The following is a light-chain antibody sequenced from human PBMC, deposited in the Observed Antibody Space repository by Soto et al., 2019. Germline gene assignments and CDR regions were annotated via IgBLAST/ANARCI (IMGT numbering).Light chain of an antibody. CDR1: QSVSSSY. J-gene: IGKJ3*01. CDR2: GAS. CDR3: QQDGSSVT. Sequence: EIVLTQSPGTLSLSPGERATLSCRASQSVSSSYLAWYQQKPGQAPRLLIYGASSRATGIPDRFSGSGSGTDFTLTIRRLEPEDFAVYYCQQDGSSVTFGPGTKVDIK. V-gene: IGKV3-20*01.